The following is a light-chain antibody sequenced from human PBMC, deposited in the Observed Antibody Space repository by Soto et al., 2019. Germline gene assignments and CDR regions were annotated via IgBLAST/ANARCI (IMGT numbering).Light chain of an antibody. V-gene: IGLV1-47*01. CDR1: SSNIGSNY. J-gene: IGLJ3*02. Sequence: QSVLTQPPSASGTPGQRVTISCSGSSSNIGSNYVYWYQQFPGTAPKLLLYSNNQRPSGVPDRFSGSKSGTSASLAISGLRSEDEADYYCAAWDDSLSGWVFGGGTKLTVL. CDR3: AAWDDSLSGWV. CDR2: SNN.